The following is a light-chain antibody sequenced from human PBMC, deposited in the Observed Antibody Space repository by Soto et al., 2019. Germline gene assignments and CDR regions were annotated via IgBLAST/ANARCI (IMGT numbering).Light chain of an antibody. J-gene: IGLJ3*02. Sequence: QPVLTQSSSASASLGSSVKLTCTLSSGHSSYIIAWHQQQPGKAPRYLMKLEGSGSYNKGSGVPDRFSGSSSGADRYLTISNLQVEDEAYYYCETWDRNTRVFGGGTKLTVL. CDR3: ETWDRNTRV. V-gene: IGLV4-60*02. CDR2: LEGSGSY. CDR1: SGHSSYI.